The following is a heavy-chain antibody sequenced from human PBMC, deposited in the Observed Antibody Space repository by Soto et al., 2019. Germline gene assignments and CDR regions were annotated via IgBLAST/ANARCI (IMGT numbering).Heavy chain of an antibody. V-gene: IGHV3-48*03. Sequence: GGSLRLSCAASGFTFSSYEMNWVRQAPGKGLEWVSYISSSGSTIYYADSVKGRFTISRDNAKNSLYLQMNSLRAEDTAVYYCARALDYYDSSGPRWFDYWGQGTLVTVSS. CDR2: ISSSGSTI. J-gene: IGHJ4*02. D-gene: IGHD3-22*01. CDR1: GFTFSSYE. CDR3: ARALDYYDSSGPRWFDY.